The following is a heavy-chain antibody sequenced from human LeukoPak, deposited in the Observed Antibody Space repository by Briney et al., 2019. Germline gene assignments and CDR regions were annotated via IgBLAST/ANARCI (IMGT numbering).Heavy chain of an antibody. CDR3: ARVRVRAVIITYYYYGMDV. V-gene: IGHV3-30*04. D-gene: IGHD3-10*01. Sequence: GGSLRLSCAASGFTFSSYAMHWVRQAPGKGLQWVAVISYDGGDKYYANSVKGRFTISRDNSKNTLYLQMNSLRPDDTAVYYCARVRVRAVIITYYYYGMDVWAKGPRSPSP. CDR2: ISYDGGDK. J-gene: IGHJ6*02. CDR1: GFTFSSYA.